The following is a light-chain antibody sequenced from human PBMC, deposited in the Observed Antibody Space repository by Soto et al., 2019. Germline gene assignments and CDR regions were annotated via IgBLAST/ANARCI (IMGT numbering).Light chain of an antibody. Sequence: EIVMTQSPATLSVSPGERATVSCRASQSVRSNLAWYQQKPGQAPRLLIYGASTRAAGIPARFSGSGSGTDFTLTISSLQSEDFAIYYCQQYYDWPITFGQGTRLE. CDR3: QQYYDWPIT. J-gene: IGKJ5*01. CDR2: GAS. V-gene: IGKV3-15*01. CDR1: QSVRSN.